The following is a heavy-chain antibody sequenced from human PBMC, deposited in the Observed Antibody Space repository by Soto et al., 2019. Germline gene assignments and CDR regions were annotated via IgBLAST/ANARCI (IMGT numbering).Heavy chain of an antibody. CDR3: ARGGVRGTTSRGQVYN. CDR2: ISSSSDYT. D-gene: IGHD1-7*01. Sequence: QVQVVESGGGLVKPGGSLRLSCAASGFTFSDYYMNWIRQAPGKGLEWVSYISSSSDYTKYADAVKGRFTRSRDNAKSSLYLQMNRLGAEDKAVYYCARGGVRGTTSRGQVYNWGQGTLVTVSS. J-gene: IGHJ4*02. V-gene: IGHV3-11*06. CDR1: GFTFSDYY.